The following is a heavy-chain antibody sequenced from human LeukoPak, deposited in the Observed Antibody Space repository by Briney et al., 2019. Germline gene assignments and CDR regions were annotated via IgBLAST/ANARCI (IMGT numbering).Heavy chain of an antibody. D-gene: IGHD3-22*01. V-gene: IGHV3-7*01. CDR1: RFSFSTYW. J-gene: IGHJ4*02. Sequence: GGSLRLSCAASRFSFSTYWMSWVRQAPGKGLEWVANIKQDGSEKYYVDSVKGRFTISRDNAKNSLYLQMNSLRAEDTAVYYCAREFPYYYDTSGYYVDYWGQGTLVTVSS. CDR2: IKQDGSEK. CDR3: AREFPYYYDTSGYYVDY.